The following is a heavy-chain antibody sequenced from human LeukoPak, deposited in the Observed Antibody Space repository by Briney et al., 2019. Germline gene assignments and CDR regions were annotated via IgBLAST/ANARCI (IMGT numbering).Heavy chain of an antibody. J-gene: IGHJ4*02. CDR1: GYTLTELS. Sequence: ASVKVPCKVSGYTLTELSMHWVRQAPGKGLEWMGGFDPEDGETIYAQKFQGRVTMTEDTSTDTAYMELSSLRSEDTAVYYCATYDSSGYYYFDYWGQGTLVTVSS. V-gene: IGHV1-24*01. CDR3: ATYDSSGYYYFDY. D-gene: IGHD3-22*01. CDR2: FDPEDGET.